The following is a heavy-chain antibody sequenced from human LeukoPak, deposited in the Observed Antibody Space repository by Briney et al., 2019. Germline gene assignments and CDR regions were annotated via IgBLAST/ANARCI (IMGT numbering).Heavy chain of an antibody. D-gene: IGHD3-9*01. CDR1: GFTFSDYY. J-gene: IGHJ3*02. CDR2: VGVSGGTI. V-gene: IGHV3-11*01. Sequence: GGSLRLSCAASGFTFSDYYMSWIRQAPGKGLEWISYVGVSGGTIYYADSVKGRFTISRDNAKSSLYLQMNSLRAEDTAVYYCAREVGYFDWVTRPDAFDIWGQGTMVTVSS. CDR3: AREVGYFDWVTRPDAFDI.